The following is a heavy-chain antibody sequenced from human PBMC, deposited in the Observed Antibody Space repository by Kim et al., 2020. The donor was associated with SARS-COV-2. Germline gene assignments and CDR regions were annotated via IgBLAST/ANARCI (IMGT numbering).Heavy chain of an antibody. CDR1: GFTFSSYA. J-gene: IGHJ3*02. D-gene: IGHD3-10*01. V-gene: IGHV3-23*03. CDR2: IYSGGSST. Sequence: GGSLRLSCAASGFTFSSYAMSWVRQAPGKGLEWVSVIYSGGSSTYYADSVKGRFTISRDNSKNTLYLQMNSLRAEDTAVYYCAKMPYGSGSYEWVFDIWGQGTMVTVSS. CDR3: AKMPYGSGSYEWVFDI.